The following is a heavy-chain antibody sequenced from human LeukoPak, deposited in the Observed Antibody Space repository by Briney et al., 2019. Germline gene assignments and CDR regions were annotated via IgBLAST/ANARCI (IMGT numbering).Heavy chain of an antibody. CDR1: GDSIGSYH. J-gene: IGHJ6*02. CDR2: VHYTWNT. CDR3: ARVASKGGMDV. V-gene: IGHV4-59*01. Sequence: SETLSLTCSVFGDSIGSYHWSWIRQPPGKGLEWIGHVHYTWNTKYNPSLTGRVSISLDRSKNQFALSLSSLTAADTAVYYCARVASKGGMDVWGQGTTVIVSS. D-gene: IGHD5/OR15-5a*01.